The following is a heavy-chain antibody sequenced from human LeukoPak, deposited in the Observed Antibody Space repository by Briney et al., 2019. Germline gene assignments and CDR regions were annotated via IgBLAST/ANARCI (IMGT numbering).Heavy chain of an antibody. J-gene: IGHJ5*02. CDR3: APIAAAGTNNWFDP. V-gene: IGHV1-24*01. D-gene: IGHD6-13*01. Sequence: ASVKVSCKVSGYTLTELSMHWVRQAPGKGLEWMGGFDPEDGETIYAQKFQGRVTMTKDTSTDTAYMELSSLRSEDTAVYYCAPIAAAGTNNWFDPWGQGTLVTVSS. CDR2: FDPEDGET. CDR1: GYTLTELS.